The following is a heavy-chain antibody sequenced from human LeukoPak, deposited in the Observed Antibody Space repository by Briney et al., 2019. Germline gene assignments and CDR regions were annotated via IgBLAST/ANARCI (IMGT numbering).Heavy chain of an antibody. V-gene: IGHV3-21*01. J-gene: IGHJ6*03. D-gene: IGHD3-22*01. CDR3: ARHYHGRSDYRRTYYYYCMDV. CDR2: ISSTSTFI. CDR1: GLTFRRCV. Sequence: PGGSLRLSCAAYGLTFRRCVMNWVRQAPGKGLEWVASISSTSTFIYSADSVKGRFTISRDTAKNSLFLQMNSLRAEDTAIYYCARHYHGRSDYRRTYYYYCMDVWGKGTTVTVSS.